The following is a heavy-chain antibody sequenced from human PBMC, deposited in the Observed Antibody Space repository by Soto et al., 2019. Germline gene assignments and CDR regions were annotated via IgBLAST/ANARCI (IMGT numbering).Heavy chain of an antibody. CDR1: GYTFTSYG. Sequence: ASVKVSCKASGYTFTSYGISWVRQAPGQGLEWMGWISAYNGNTNYAQKLQGRVTMTTDTSTSTAYMELRSLRSDDTAVYYCARQMNGEGRHAPAFWGQGPRSPSP. J-gene: IGHJ6*02. V-gene: IGHV1-18*01. CDR2: ISAYNGNT. CDR3: ARQMNGEGRHAPAF. D-gene: IGHD7-27*01.